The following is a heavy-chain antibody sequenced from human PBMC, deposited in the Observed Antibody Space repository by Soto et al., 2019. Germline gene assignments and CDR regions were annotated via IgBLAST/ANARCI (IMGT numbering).Heavy chain of an antibody. CDR3: AREKYCSSTSCSWFDP. D-gene: IGHD2-2*01. V-gene: IGHV4-31*03. Sequence: SETLSLPCTVSGGSISSGDYYWSWIRQHPGKGLEWIGYIYYSGSTYYNPSLKSRLTISIDTSKNQFSLKLSSVTAADTAVYYCAREKYCSSTSCSWFDPWGQGTLVTVSS. CDR1: GGSISSGDYY. J-gene: IGHJ5*02. CDR2: IYYSGST.